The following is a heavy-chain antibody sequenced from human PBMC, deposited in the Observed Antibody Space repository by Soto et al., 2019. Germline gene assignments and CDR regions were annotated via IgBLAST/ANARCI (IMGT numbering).Heavy chain of an antibody. Sequence: GGSLRLSCAASGFTVSSNYMSWVRQAPGKGLGWVSVFYSGGSTYYADSVRGRFTIARDNSKNTLYLQMNSLRDEDTAVYYCARAVYYAKQPDAFDIWGQGTMVTVSS. CDR1: GFTVSSNY. J-gene: IGHJ3*02. CDR3: ARAVYYAKQPDAFDI. V-gene: IGHV3-53*01. D-gene: IGHD2-2*01. CDR2: FYSGGST.